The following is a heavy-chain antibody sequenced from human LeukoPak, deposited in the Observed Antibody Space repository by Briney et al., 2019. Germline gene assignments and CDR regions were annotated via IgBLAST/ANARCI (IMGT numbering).Heavy chain of an antibody. D-gene: IGHD2-15*01. CDR1: GFAFSNSF. J-gene: IGHJ4*02. Sequence: PGGSLRLSCTASGFAFSNSFMTWVRQAPGKGLEWISYISSRSTTIYYADSVKGRFTISRDNGKNTVYLQMNNLRVDDTAVFYCEKGSLAVPATPLDFWGQGTLVTVSS. V-gene: IGHV3-11*01. CDR2: ISSRSTTI. CDR3: EKGSLAVPATPLDF.